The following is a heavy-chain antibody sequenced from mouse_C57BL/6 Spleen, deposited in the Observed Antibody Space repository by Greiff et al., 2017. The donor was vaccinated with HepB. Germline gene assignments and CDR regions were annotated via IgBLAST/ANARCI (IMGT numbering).Heavy chain of an antibody. Sequence: QVQLKESGAELVRPGASVKLSCKASGYTFTDYYINWVKQRPGQGLEWIARIYPGSGNTYYNEKFKGKATLTAEKSSSTAYMQLSSLTSEDSAVYFCARNGYDADAWFAYWGQGTLVTVSA. CDR1: GYTFTDYY. D-gene: IGHD2-2*01. J-gene: IGHJ3*01. CDR2: IYPGSGNT. V-gene: IGHV1-76*01. CDR3: ARNGYDADAWFAY.